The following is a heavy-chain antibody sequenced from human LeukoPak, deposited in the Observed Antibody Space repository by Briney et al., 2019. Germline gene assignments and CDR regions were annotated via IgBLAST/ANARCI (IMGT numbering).Heavy chain of an antibody. CDR3: ARVRSYDILTGYYNGYYYYGMDV. V-gene: IGHV1-2*02. D-gene: IGHD3-9*01. CDR1: GYTFTGYY. Sequence: ASVKVSCKASGYTFTGYYMHWVRQAPGQGLEWMGWINPNSGGTNYAQKFQGRVTMTRDTSISTAYMELSRLRSDGTAVYYCARVRSYDILTGYYNGYYYYGMDVWGQGTTVTVSS. CDR2: INPNSGGT. J-gene: IGHJ6*02.